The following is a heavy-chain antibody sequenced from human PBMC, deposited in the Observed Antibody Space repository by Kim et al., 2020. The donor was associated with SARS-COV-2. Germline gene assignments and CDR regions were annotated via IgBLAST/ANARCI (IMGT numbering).Heavy chain of an antibody. CDR2: ISSSGSTI. J-gene: IGHJ3*02. D-gene: IGHD6-13*01. CDR3: ASQQLVKARAFDI. Sequence: GGSLRLSCAASGFTFSDYYMSWIRQAPGKGLEWVSYISSSGSTIYYADSVKGRFTISRDNAKNSLYLQMNSLRAEDTAVYYCASQQLVKARAFDIWGQGTMVTVSS. CDR1: GFTFSDYY. V-gene: IGHV3-11*01.